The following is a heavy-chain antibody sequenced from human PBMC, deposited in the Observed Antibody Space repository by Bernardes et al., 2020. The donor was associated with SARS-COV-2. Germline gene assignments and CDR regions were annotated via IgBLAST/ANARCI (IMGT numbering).Heavy chain of an antibody. CDR1: GCTFSSYT. J-gene: IGHJ4*02. Sequence: SVKVSCKASGCTFSSYTISWVRQAPGQGLEWMGRIIPILGIANYAQKFQGRVTITADKSTSTAYMELSSLRSEDTAVYYCARAAAPQRNIAAARGKMNYFDYWGQGTLVTVSS. CDR2: IIPILGIA. CDR3: ARAAAPQRNIAAARGKMNYFDY. D-gene: IGHD6-13*01. V-gene: IGHV1-69*02.